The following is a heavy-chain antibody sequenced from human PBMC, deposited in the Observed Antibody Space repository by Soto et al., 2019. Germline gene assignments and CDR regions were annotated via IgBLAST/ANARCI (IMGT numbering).Heavy chain of an antibody. CDR3: AREPAAGDWFDP. CDR1: GYTFTSYD. CDR2: INTYNGNT. Sequence: ASVKVSCKASGYTFTSYDINWVRQAPGQGLEWMGWINTYNGNTNYAQKLQGRVTMTTDTSTSTAYMELRSLISDDTAVYYCAREPAAGDWFDPWGQGTLVTVSS. V-gene: IGHV1-18*01. D-gene: IGHD6-13*01. J-gene: IGHJ5*02.